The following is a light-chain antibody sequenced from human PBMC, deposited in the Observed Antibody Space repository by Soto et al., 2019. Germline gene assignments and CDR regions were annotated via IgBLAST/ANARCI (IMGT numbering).Light chain of an antibody. CDR1: QSVSSY. CDR3: QQRSNWPPLYT. CDR2: DAS. Sequence: EIVLTQSPATLSLSPGERATLSCRASQSVSSYFAWYQQKPGQAPRLLIYDASNRATGIPARFSGSGSGTDFTLNISSLEPEDFAVYYCQQRSNWPPLYTFGQGTKLEIK. J-gene: IGKJ2*01. V-gene: IGKV3-11*01.